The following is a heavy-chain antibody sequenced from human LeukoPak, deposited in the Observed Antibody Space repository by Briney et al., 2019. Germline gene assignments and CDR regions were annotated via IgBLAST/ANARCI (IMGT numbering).Heavy chain of an antibody. J-gene: IGHJ3*02. CDR1: GYTFTSYD. Sequence: ASVKVSXKASGYTFTSYDVNWVRQATGQGLEWMGWMNPNSGNTGYAQKFQGRVTMTRNTSITTAYMELSSLRSEDTAVYYCARGAYYGSGSYYSAFDIWGQGTMVTVSS. V-gene: IGHV1-8*01. D-gene: IGHD3-10*01. CDR2: MNPNSGNT. CDR3: ARGAYYGSGSYYSAFDI.